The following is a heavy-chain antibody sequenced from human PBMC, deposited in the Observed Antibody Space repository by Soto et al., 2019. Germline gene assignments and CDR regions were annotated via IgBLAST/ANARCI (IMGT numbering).Heavy chain of an antibody. CDR1: GYTFTSYY. J-gene: IGHJ5*02. Sequence: ASVKVSCKASGYTFTSYYIHWVRQAPGQGLEWMGIITPSGGSTTYAQKFQGRVTMTRDTSTSTVYMELSSLRSEDTAVYHCARGAAVAGGNNWFDPWGQGTLVTVS. D-gene: IGHD6-19*01. CDR3: ARGAAVAGGNNWFDP. V-gene: IGHV1-46*01. CDR2: ITPSGGST.